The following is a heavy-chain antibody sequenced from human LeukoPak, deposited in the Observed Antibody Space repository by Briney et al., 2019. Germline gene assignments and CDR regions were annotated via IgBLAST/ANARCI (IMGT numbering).Heavy chain of an antibody. D-gene: IGHD2-15*01. V-gene: IGHV3-33*08. CDR1: GFTYSHYG. J-gene: IGHJ4*02. CDR2: IWSDGTEK. Sequence: QPGRSLRLSCTASGFTYSHYGMHSVRQAPGKGLEWVAVIWSDGTEKYYADAVKGRFTISRDNSRNTLYLQMNSLRGEDTAVYYCARGRIFDYWGQGNLVTVSS. CDR3: ARGRIFDY.